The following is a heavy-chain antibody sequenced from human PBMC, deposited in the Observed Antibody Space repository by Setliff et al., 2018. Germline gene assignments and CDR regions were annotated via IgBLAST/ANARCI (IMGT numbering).Heavy chain of an antibody. D-gene: IGHD6-19*01. CDR3: ARKVEQWLTPHFDY. J-gene: IGHJ4*02. CDR1: GGAVSGDY. V-gene: IGHV4-59*02. CDR2: INYSGST. Sequence: SETLSLTCSVSGGAVSGDYWTWIRQPPGKGLEYIGYINYSGSTNYNPSLKSRVTISGDTSKSQFSLRLSSVTAADTAVYYCARKVEQWLTPHFDYWGQGALVTVSS.